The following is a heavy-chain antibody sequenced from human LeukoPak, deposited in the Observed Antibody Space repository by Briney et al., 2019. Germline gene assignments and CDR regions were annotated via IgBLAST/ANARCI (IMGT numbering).Heavy chain of an antibody. CDR2: IYSSGST. Sequence: SETLSLTCSVSGGSTNSYYWSWIRQSGGKGLEWIGRIYSSGSTVYNPSLKSRVTISVDTSKNQFSLKLSSVTAADTAVYYCARSYNSSWDLGYWGQGTLVTVSS. J-gene: IGHJ4*02. V-gene: IGHV4-4*07. D-gene: IGHD6-13*01. CDR1: GGSTNSYY. CDR3: ARSYNSSWDLGY.